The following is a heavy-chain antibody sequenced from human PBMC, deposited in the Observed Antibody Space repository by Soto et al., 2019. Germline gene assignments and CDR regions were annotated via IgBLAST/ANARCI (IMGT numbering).Heavy chain of an antibody. CDR3: ARGLNYDILTGYYENDY. J-gene: IGHJ4*02. Sequence: GGSLRLSCAASGFTFSSYGMHWVRQAPGKGLEWVAVIWYDGSNKYYADSVKGRLTISKDNSKNTLSLQMNSLRAADTAVYYCARGLNYDILTGYYENDYWGQGTLVTVSS. V-gene: IGHV3-33*01. CDR2: IWYDGSNK. D-gene: IGHD3-9*01. CDR1: GFTFSSYG.